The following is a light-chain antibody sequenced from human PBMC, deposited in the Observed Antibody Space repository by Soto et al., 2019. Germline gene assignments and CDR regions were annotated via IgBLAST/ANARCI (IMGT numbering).Light chain of an antibody. J-gene: IGKJ1*01. CDR1: QSIASW. CDR3: QQYNTYV. V-gene: IGKV1-5*01. CDR2: DAS. Sequence: AQSPVTLCLSPGERATLSCRASQSIASWLAWYQQKPGKAPELLIYDASSLKSGVPSRFSGSGSGTEFTLTISDLQPDDFATYYCQQYNTYVFGQGTKVDIK.